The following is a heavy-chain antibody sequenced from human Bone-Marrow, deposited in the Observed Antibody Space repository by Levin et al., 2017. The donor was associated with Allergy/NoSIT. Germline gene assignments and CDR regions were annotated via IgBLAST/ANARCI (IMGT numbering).Heavy chain of an antibody. D-gene: IGHD3-10*01. CDR1: GFTFSGYW. J-gene: IGHJ4*02. V-gene: IGHV3-7*04. Sequence: LSLTCTASGFTFSGYWMSWVRQAPGKGLEWVANIKEDGTEKYYVDSVKGRFSISRDNAKNSLYLQMDSLRVEDTAIYYCARDSWAAYGAGSDEWGQGTLVTVSP. CDR2: IKEDGTEK. CDR3: ARDSWAAYGAGSDE.